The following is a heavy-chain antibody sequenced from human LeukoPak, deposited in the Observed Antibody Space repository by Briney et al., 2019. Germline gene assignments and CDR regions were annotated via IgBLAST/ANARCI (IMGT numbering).Heavy chain of an antibody. Sequence: LAGGSLRLSCAASGFPFSSYAMHWVRQAPGKGLEWVGFIRHDGSNKYHRDSVKGRFTISRDNSKNTLYLQMNSLRAEDTAVYYCTKVRLLGALDDALHIWGQGTMVTVSS. CDR3: TKVRLLGALDDALHI. D-gene: IGHD7-27*01. V-gene: IGHV3-30*02. CDR1: GFPFSSYA. J-gene: IGHJ3*02. CDR2: IRHDGSNK.